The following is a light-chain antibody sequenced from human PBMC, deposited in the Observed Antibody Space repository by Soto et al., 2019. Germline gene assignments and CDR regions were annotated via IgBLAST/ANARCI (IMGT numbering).Light chain of an antibody. J-gene: IGLJ1*01. CDR3: SSFTSRRL. CDR1: SSDVGGYNY. CDR2: DVN. Sequence: QSALTQPASVSGSPGQSITISCTGTSSDVGGYNYVSWYQQHPGEAPKLILYDVNSRPSGVSNRFSGSKSGNTASLTISGLQAVDEADYYCSSFTSRRLFGTGTKVTVL. V-gene: IGLV2-14*03.